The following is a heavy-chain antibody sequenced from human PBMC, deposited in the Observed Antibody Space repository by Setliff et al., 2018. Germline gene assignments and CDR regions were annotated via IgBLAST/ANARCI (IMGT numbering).Heavy chain of an antibody. D-gene: IGHD6-13*01. CDR3: ARVGQQLVYYYYGMDV. V-gene: IGHV3-23*01. Sequence: GGSLRLSCAASGFTFSSYAMSWVRQAPGKGLEWVSAISGSGGSTYYADSVKGRFTISRDNSKNTLYLQMNSLRAEDTAMYYCARVGQQLVYYYYGMDVWGQGTTVTVSS. CDR1: GFTFSSYA. J-gene: IGHJ6*02. CDR2: ISGSGGST.